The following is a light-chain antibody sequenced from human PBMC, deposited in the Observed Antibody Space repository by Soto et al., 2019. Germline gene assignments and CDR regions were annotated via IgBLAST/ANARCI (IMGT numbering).Light chain of an antibody. CDR1: QGIGNF. CDR2: AAS. J-gene: IGKJ1*01. CDR3: QKYDSPPRT. V-gene: IGKV1-27*01. Sequence: DIQMTQSPSSLSASVGDRVTISCRASQGIGNFLAWYQQKPGTVPKLLIYAASILQSGVPSRFSGSGSGTDFDLTISSLQPEDVATYYCQKYDSPPRTFGQGTKVDIK.